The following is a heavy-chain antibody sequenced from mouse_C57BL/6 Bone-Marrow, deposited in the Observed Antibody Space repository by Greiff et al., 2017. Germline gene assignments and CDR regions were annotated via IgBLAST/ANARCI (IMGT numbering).Heavy chain of an antibody. V-gene: IGHV1-55*01. CDR3: ASRTGTGGYYAMDY. CDR1: GYTFTSYW. CDR2: IYPGSGST. D-gene: IGHD4-1*01. Sequence: QVQLQQPGAELVKPGASVKMSCKASGYTFTSYWITWVKQRPGQGLEWIGDIYPGSGSTNYNEKFKSKATLTVDTSYSTAYMQLSSRTSEDSAVYYGASRTGTGGYYAMDYWGQGTSVTVSS. J-gene: IGHJ4*01.